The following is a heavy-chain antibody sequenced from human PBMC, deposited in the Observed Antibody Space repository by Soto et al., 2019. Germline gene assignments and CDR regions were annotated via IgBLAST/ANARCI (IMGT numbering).Heavy chain of an antibody. CDR1: GFTFSSYW. CDR2: INSDGSST. Sequence: EVQLVESGGGLVQPGGSLRLSCAASGFTFSSYWMHWVRQAPGKGLVWVSRINSDGSSTSYADSVKGRFTISRDNGKNTLYLQMNSLRGEDTAVYSCARDKGGLLASGFDLWGRGTLVTVSS. J-gene: IGHJ2*01. V-gene: IGHV3-74*01. CDR3: ARDKGGLLASGFDL. D-gene: IGHD3-10*01.